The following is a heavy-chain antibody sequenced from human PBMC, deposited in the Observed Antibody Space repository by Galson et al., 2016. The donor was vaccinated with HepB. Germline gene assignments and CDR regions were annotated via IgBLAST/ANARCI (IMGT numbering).Heavy chain of an antibody. CDR3: ARDWTYYYGPGIYTRYFDH. V-gene: IGHV3-30*04. CDR1: GFPFNDYA. CDR2: ISFDGANE. Sequence: SLRLSCAASGFPFNDYAMHWVRQAPGKGLEWVALISFDGANEYYADSVKGRFTVSRDNSRNTLFLQMTSLKPEDAAVYYCARDWTYYYGPGIYTRYFDHWGQGTPVTVSP. D-gene: IGHD3-10*01. J-gene: IGHJ4*02.